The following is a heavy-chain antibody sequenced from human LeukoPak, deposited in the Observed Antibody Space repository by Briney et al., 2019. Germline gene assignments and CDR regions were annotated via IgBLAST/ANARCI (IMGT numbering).Heavy chain of an antibody. J-gene: IGHJ4*02. CDR1: GGSIISADHY. V-gene: IGHV4-30-4*01. D-gene: IGHD3-9*01. Sequence: SETLSLTCTVSGGSIISADHYWIWIRQPPGKGLEWIGYIFYSGSTYYKSSLKSRLTISVDTSKNQFSLKLSSVTAADTAVYYCARGYYDVLTNYPKNFDQWGQGTLVTVSS. CDR2: IFYSGST. CDR3: ARGYYDVLTNYPKNFDQ.